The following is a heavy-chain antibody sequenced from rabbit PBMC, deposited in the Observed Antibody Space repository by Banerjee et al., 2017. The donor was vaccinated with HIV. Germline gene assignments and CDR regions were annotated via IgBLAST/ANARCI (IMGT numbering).Heavy chain of an antibody. D-gene: IGHD2-1*01. V-gene: IGHV1S47*01. J-gene: IGHJ4*01. CDR1: GFDFNNYY. CDR2: IDLVFGST. Sequence: QEQLKESGGGLVQPGGSLKLSCKASGFDFNNYYMSWVRQAPGKGLEWIGYIDLVFGSTYYASWVNGRFTISRSTSLNTVTLQMTSLTAADTATYFCARDPSYDEYGDSLYYFDLWGPGTLVTVS. CDR3: ARDPSYDEYGDSLYYFDL.